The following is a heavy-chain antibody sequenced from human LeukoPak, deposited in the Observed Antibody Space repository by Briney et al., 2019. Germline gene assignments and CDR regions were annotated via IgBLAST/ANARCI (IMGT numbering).Heavy chain of an antibody. CDR1: GFTFSSYG. J-gene: IGHJ6*02. V-gene: IGHV3-21*01. D-gene: IGHD3-3*01. CDR3: ARDERFLEWLQDYYYHGMDV. Sequence: GGSLRLSCAASGFTFSSYGMNWVRQAPGKGLEWVSSISSSSSYIYYADSVKGRFTISRDNAKNSLYLQMNSLRVEDTAVYYCARDERFLEWLQDYYYHGMDVWGQGTTVTVSS. CDR2: ISSSSSYI.